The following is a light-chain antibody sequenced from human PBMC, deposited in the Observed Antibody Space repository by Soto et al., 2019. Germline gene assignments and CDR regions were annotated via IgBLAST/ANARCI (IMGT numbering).Light chain of an antibody. V-gene: IGKV3-15*01. CDR1: QSVSST. CDR2: VAS. J-gene: IGKJ4*01. Sequence: EIVMTQSPATLSVSPGERATLSCRASQSVSSTLAWYQQKPGQTPKLLIYVASTRATGIPARFSGSGSGTEFTLTISSLQSEEFAVYYCQQYNVWPLTFGGGTKVEFK. CDR3: QQYNVWPLT.